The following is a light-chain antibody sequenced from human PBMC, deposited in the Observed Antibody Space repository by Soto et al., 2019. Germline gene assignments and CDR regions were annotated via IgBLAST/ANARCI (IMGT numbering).Light chain of an antibody. Sequence: DVQMTQSPSTLSASVGDSVNITCRASQSISDWLAWFQKKVGQAPRLLIYDASTLQVGVPSRFSGSGSGTEFTLTINGLQPDDFATYFCQQYSNYSATFGQGTKV. J-gene: IGKJ1*01. CDR3: QQYSNYSAT. CDR1: QSISDW. CDR2: DAS. V-gene: IGKV1-5*01.